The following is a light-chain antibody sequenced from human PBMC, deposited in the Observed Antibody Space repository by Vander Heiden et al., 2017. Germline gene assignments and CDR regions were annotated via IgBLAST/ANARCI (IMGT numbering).Light chain of an antibody. V-gene: IGKV1-33*01. Sequence: DIQMTPSPSSLSASVGDRVTITCQASQDISNYLNLYQQKPGKAPKLLIYDASNLETGVPSRFSGSGSGTDFTFTISSLQPEDIATYYCQQYDNLPITFGQGTRLEIK. CDR1: QDISNY. CDR3: QQYDNLPIT. CDR2: DAS. J-gene: IGKJ5*01.